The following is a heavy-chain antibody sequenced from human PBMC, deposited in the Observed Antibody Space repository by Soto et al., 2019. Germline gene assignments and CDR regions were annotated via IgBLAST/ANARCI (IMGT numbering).Heavy chain of an antibody. CDR3: GVFGSGNYYYGMDV. D-gene: IGHD6-6*01. V-gene: IGHV1-69*12. J-gene: IGHJ6*02. CDR2: IIPIFGTA. CDR1: GGTFSSYA. Sequence: QVQPVQSGAEVKKPGSSVKVSCKASGGTFSSYAISWVRQAPGQGLEWMGGIIPIFGTATYAQKFQGRVTITADESTSTAYMELSSLRSEDTAVYYCGVFGSGNYYYGMDVWGQGTTVTVSS.